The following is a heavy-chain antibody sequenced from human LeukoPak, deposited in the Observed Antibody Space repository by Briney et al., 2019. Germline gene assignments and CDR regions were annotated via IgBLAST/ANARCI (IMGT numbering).Heavy chain of an antibody. J-gene: IGHJ6*03. Sequence: SVKVSCKAPGGTFSSYAISWVRQAPGQGLEWMGRIIPIFGTANYAQKFQGRVTITTDESTSTAYMELSSLRSEDTAVYYCARSYYGDYYMDVWGKGTTVTVSS. D-gene: IGHD4-17*01. CDR1: GGTFSSYA. CDR3: ARSYYGDYYMDV. V-gene: IGHV1-69*05. CDR2: IIPIFGTA.